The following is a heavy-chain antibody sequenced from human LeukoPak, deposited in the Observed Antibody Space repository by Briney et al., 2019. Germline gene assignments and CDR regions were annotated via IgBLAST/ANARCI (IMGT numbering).Heavy chain of an antibody. D-gene: IGHD4-23*01. CDR1: GGSFSAYY. Sequence: SETLSLTCAVYGGSFSAYYWSWIRQPPGKGLEWIGEINHSGSTNYNPSLKSRVNISVDTSKNQFSLKLSSVTAADTAVYYCARENNDYGGKKAFDYWGQGTLVTVSS. J-gene: IGHJ4*02. V-gene: IGHV4-34*01. CDR3: ARENNDYGGKKAFDY. CDR2: INHSGST.